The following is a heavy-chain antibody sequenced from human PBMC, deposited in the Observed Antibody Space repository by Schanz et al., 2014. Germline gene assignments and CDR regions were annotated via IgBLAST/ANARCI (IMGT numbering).Heavy chain of an antibody. D-gene: IGHD1-26*01. CDR3: ARDHTTESYYSAGPPIDY. CDR2: ISGSGGNT. Sequence: EVQLLESGGGLVQPGGSLRLSCAASGFTFRGYAMSWVRQAPGRGLEWVSIISGSGGNTYYADAVRGRFTISRDNSKTTVYLQMNSLRAEDTAVYYCARDHTTESYYSAGPPIDYWGQGTLXTVSS. J-gene: IGHJ4*02. CDR1: GFTFRGYA. V-gene: IGHV3-23*01.